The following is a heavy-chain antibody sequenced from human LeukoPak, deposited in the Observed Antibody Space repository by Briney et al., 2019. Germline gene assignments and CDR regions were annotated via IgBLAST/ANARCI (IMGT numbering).Heavy chain of an antibody. CDR2: ISNTGGSS. V-gene: IGHV3-23*01. J-gene: IGHJ4*02. CDR1: GFTFSNYA. CDR3: AKARYTGYLGGHFDS. Sequence: AGGSLRLSCTASGFTFSNYAMSWVRQAPGKGLEWVSGISNTGGSSYHADSVKGRFTISRDNSKNTLHLQMHSLRAEDTAVYYCAKARYTGYLGGHFDSWGQGTLVTVSS. D-gene: IGHD5-12*01.